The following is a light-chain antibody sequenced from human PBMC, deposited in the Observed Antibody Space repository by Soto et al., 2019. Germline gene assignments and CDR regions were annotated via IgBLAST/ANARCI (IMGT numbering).Light chain of an antibody. CDR2: AAS. Sequence: DIQMTQSPSSLSAPVGDRVTITCRASQTINNYLNLYQQKPGKAPDLLIYAASTLQSGVPARISGSGSGTDFSLNITRLQPEDSATYYCQQSFSHPLTFGGGTKVEI. CDR3: QQSFSHPLT. J-gene: IGKJ4*01. V-gene: IGKV1-39*01. CDR1: QTINNY.